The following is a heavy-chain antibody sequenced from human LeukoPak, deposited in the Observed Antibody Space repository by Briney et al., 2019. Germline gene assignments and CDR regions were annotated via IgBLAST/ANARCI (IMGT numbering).Heavy chain of an antibody. V-gene: IGHV3-64D*06. CDR3: VPASAGMEYYFDY. CDR1: GFTFSSYT. CDR2: ISSDGGST. D-gene: IGHD6-13*01. J-gene: IGHJ4*02. Sequence: GGSLRLSCSASGFTFSSYTMHWVRQAPGKGLEYVSVISSDGGSTYYADSVKGRFTISRDNSKNTQYLQMSSLTTEDTAVYYCVPASAGMEYYFDYWGQGTLVTVSS.